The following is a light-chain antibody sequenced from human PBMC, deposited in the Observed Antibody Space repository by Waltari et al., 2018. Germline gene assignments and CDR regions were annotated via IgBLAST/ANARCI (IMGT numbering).Light chain of an antibody. V-gene: IGKV3-11*01. CDR2: DAS. CDR1: QSVSSY. J-gene: IGKJ2*01. Sequence: EIVLTQSPATLSLSPGQRATLSCRASQSVSSYLAWYQQKPGQAPRLLIYDASNRATGIPARFSGSRSGTDFTLTISSLEPEDFAVYYCQQRSNWPPKYTFGQGTKLEIK. CDR3: QQRSNWPPKYT.